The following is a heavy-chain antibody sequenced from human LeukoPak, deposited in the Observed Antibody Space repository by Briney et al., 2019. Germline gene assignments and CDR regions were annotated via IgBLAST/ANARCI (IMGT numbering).Heavy chain of an antibody. CDR1: GFTFSTYS. CDR2: ISSSSSTI. Sequence: PGGSLRLSCAASGFTFSTYSMNWVRQAPGKGLEWVSYISSSSSTIYYADSVKGRFTISRDNSKNTLYLQMNSLRAEDTAVYYCARDIVDTAMAAGGHWGQGTLVTVSS. D-gene: IGHD5-18*01. V-gene: IGHV3-48*01. J-gene: IGHJ4*02. CDR3: ARDIVDTAMAAGGH.